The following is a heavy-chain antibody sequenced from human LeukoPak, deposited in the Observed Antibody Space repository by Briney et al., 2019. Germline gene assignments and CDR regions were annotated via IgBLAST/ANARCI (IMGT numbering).Heavy chain of an antibody. CDR2: ISWNSGSI. D-gene: IGHD6-19*01. CDR3: ARSGYSSGWTSVDY. V-gene: IGHV3-9*01. CDR1: GFTFDDYA. Sequence: PGGSLRLSCAASGFTFDDYAMHWVRQAPGKGLEWVSGISWNSGSIGYADSVKGRFTISRDNAKNSLYLQMNSLRAEDTAVYYCARSGYSSGWTSVDYWGQGTLVTVSS. J-gene: IGHJ4*02.